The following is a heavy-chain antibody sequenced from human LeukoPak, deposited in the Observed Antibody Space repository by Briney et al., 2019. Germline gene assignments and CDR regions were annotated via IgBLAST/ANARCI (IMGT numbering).Heavy chain of an antibody. V-gene: IGHV3-21*01. Sequence: GGSLRLSCAASGFTFSSYSMNWVRQAPGKGLEWVSSISSSSSYIYYADSVKGRFTISRDNAKNSLYLQMNSLRAEDTAVYYCAREKGYCSSTSCYFDYWGQGTLVTVSS. J-gene: IGHJ4*02. D-gene: IGHD2-2*01. CDR2: ISSSSSYI. CDR1: GFTFSSYS. CDR3: AREKGYCSSTSCYFDY.